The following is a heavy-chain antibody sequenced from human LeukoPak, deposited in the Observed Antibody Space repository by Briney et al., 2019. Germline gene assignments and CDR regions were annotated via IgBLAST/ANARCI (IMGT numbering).Heavy chain of an antibody. CDR3: ARGGRWLQLGEGVSFDY. V-gene: IGHV1-18*01. CDR2: ISAYNGNT. D-gene: IGHD5-24*01. Sequence: ASVKVSCKASGYTFTSYGISWVRQAPGQGLEWMGWISAYNGNTNYAQKLQGRVTMTTDTSTSTAYMELRSLRSDDTAVYYCARGGRWLQLGEGVSFDYWGQGTLVTVSS. J-gene: IGHJ4*02. CDR1: GYTFTSYG.